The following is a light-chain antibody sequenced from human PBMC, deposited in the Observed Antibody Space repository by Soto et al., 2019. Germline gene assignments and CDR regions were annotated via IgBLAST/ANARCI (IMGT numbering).Light chain of an antibody. CDR3: QQRSNWPPS. Sequence: EIVLTQSPATLSLSPGERATLSCRASQSVSIYLAWYQQKPGQAPRLLVYDASSRATGIPARFSGSVSGTDFTLTISRLEPEDFAVYYWQQRSNWPPSFGQGTRLEIK. V-gene: IGKV3-11*01. J-gene: IGKJ5*01. CDR2: DAS. CDR1: QSVSIY.